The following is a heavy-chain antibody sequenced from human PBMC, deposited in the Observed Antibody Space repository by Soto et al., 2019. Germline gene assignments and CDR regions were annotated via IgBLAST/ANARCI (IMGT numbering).Heavy chain of an antibody. CDR3: AKVGPDIRPYDY. CDR2: ISDNVTHT. CDR1: GFTFINYG. Sequence: GGSLRLSCAASGFTFINYGMHWVRQAPGKGLEWVAIISDNVTHTRYADSVKGRFTASRDNSKNTLYLQMNSLRAEDTAVYYCAKVGPDIRPYDYWGQGTLVTVS. J-gene: IGHJ4*02. V-gene: IGHV3-30*18.